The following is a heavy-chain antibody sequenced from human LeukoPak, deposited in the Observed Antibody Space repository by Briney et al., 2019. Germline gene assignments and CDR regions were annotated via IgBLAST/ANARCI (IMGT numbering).Heavy chain of an antibody. CDR2: IIPILGIA. CDR3: ARPGETTEWLLPGGNAFDI. V-gene: IGHV1-69*02. Sequence: ASVKVSCKASGGTFSSYTISWVRQAPGQGLEWMGRIIPILGIANYAQKFQGRVTITTDESTSTAYMELSSLRSEDTAVYYCARPGETTEWLLPGGNAFDIWGQGTMVTVSS. J-gene: IGHJ3*02. CDR1: GGTFSSYT. D-gene: IGHD3-22*01.